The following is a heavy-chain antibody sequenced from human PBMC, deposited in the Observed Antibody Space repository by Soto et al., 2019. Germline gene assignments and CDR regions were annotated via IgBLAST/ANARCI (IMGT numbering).Heavy chain of an antibody. Sequence: SVKVSCKASGFTFSISAVQWVRQARGQRLEWIGWIVVGSGNTNYAQKFQERVTITRDMSTSTAYMELTSLRSEDTAVYYCAADNDFWSGHYSFDYWGQGALVTVSS. V-gene: IGHV1-58*01. D-gene: IGHD3-3*01. J-gene: IGHJ4*02. CDR3: AADNDFWSGHYSFDY. CDR1: GFTFSISA. CDR2: IVVGSGNT.